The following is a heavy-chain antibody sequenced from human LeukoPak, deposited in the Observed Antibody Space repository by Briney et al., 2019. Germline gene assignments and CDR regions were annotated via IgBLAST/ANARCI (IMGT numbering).Heavy chain of an antibody. D-gene: IGHD6-6*01. Sequence: ASVKVSCKASGYTFTSYAMHWVRQAPGQRLEWMGWINAGNGNTKYSQEFQGRVTITRDTSASTAYMELSSLRSEDMAVYYCARAKHSIAAQPDYWGQGTLVTVSS. CDR2: INAGNGNT. CDR3: ARAKHSIAAQPDY. V-gene: IGHV1-3*03. J-gene: IGHJ4*02. CDR1: GYTFTSYA.